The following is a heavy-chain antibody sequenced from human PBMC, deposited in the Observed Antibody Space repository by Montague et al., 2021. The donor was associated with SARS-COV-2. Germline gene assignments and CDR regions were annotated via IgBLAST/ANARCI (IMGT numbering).Heavy chain of an antibody. CDR2: IYYSGST. J-gene: IGHJ4*01. CDR1: GGSISGSNYY. Sequence: SETLSLTCTVSGGSISGSNYYWAWIRQPPGKGLEWIGSIYYSGSTYYNPSLKSRVTISVDTSKNQFSLRVRSVTAADTAVYYCARHLFSFSDSGTLGYFDHWGHGTLVAVSS. D-gene: IGHD3-10*01. CDR3: ARHLFSFSDSGTLGYFDH. V-gene: IGHV4-39*01.